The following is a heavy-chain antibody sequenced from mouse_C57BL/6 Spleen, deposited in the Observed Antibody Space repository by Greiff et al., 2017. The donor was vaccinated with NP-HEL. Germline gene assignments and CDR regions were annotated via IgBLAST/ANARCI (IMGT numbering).Heavy chain of an antibody. CDR3: ARNGGSSYDYFDY. D-gene: IGHD1-1*01. Sequence: EVKLEESGGDLVKPGGSLKLSCAASGFTFSSYGMSWVRQTPDKRLEWVATISSGGSYTYYPDSVKGRFTISRDNAKNTLYLQMSSLKSEDTAMYYCARNGGSSYDYFDYWGQGTTLTVSS. V-gene: IGHV5-6*02. CDR1: GFTFSSYG. J-gene: IGHJ2*01. CDR2: ISSGGSYT.